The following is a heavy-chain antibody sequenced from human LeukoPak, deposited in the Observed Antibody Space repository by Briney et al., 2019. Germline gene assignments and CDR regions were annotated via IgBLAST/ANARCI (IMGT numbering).Heavy chain of an antibody. D-gene: IGHD2-8*01. Sequence: SETLSLTCAVSGGSITSSKYFWGWIRQPPGKELELIGIISYSGSTYYNPSLKSRVTISTDTSTNQFSLKLTSVTAADTAVYYCAGLGVMVLVYQFEYWGRGTPVTVSS. CDR2: ISYSGST. J-gene: IGHJ4*02. CDR3: AGLGVMVLVYQFEY. V-gene: IGHV4-39*07. CDR1: GGSITSSKYF.